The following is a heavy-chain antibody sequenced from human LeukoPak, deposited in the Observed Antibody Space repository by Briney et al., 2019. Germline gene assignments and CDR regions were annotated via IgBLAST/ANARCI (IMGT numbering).Heavy chain of an antibody. Sequence: PSETLSLTCTVSGGSISSSSYYWGWIRQPPGKGLEWIGSIYYSGSTYYNPSLKSRVTISVDTSKNQFSLKLSSVTAADTAVYYCARSVGWDCSGGSCYGSAFDYWGQGTLVTVSS. V-gene: IGHV4-39*01. J-gene: IGHJ4*02. CDR2: IYYSGST. D-gene: IGHD2-15*01. CDR1: GGSISSSSYY. CDR3: ARSVGWDCSGGSCYGSAFDY.